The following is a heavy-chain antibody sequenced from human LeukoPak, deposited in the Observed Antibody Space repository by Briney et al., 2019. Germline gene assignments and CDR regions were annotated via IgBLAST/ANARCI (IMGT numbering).Heavy chain of an antibody. CDR2: MNPNSGNT. CDR3: ARVPSLFAAVAGNAGWFDP. D-gene: IGHD6-19*01. V-gene: IGHV1-8*01. Sequence: ASVKVSCKASGYTFTSYGINWVRQAAGQGLEWMGWMNPNSGNTGYAQKFQGRVTMTRHTSIGTAYLELNNLKSEDTAVYYCARVPSLFAAVAGNAGWFDPWGQGTLVTVSS. CDR1: GYTFTSYG. J-gene: IGHJ5*02.